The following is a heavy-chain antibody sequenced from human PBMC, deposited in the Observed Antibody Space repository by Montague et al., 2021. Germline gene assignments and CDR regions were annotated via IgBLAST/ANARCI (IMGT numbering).Heavy chain of an antibody. V-gene: IGHV3-9*01. Sequence: SLRLSCAASGFIFTTYVMNWVRQAPGNGLEWASVILGNSTNIDYADSVKGRFTIYRDNAKNSLYLQMNSLRAEDTPFCYCLKDTRDYYPDFWGQGILVTVSS. J-gene: IGHJ4*02. CDR2: ILGNSTNI. D-gene: IGHD3-3*01. CDR3: LKDTRDYYPDF. CDR1: GFIFTTYV.